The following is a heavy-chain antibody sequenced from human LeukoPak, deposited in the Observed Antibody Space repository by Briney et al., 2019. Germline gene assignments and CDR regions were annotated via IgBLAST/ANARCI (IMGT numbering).Heavy chain of an antibody. Sequence: ASVKVSCKASGYTFTSYAMHWARQAPGQRLEWMGWINAGNGNTKYSQEFQGRVTITRDTSISTAYMELSRLRSDDTAVYYCARVVPGAYVGWYAFDIWGQGTMVTVSS. V-gene: IGHV1-3*01. CDR1: GYTFTSYA. J-gene: IGHJ3*02. CDR3: ARVVPGAYVGWYAFDI. D-gene: IGHD2-15*01. CDR2: INAGNGNT.